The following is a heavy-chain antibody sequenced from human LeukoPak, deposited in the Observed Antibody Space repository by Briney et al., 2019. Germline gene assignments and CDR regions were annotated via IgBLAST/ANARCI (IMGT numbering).Heavy chain of an antibody. CDR1: GHTFTSYY. V-gene: IGHV1-46*01. CDR2: INPSGGST. CDR3: ARDPSGDSSGYYHGNFDY. J-gene: IGHJ4*02. D-gene: IGHD3-22*01. Sequence: ASVKVSCKASGHTFTSYYMHWVRQAPGQGLEWMGIINPSGGSTSYAQKFQGRVTMTRDMSTSTVYMELSSLRSEDTAVYYCARDPSGDSSGYYHGNFDYWGQGTLVTVSS.